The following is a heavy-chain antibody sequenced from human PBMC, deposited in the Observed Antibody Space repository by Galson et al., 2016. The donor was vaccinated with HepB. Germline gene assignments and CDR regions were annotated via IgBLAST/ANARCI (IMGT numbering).Heavy chain of an antibody. D-gene: IGHD3-3*01. CDR3: ARGSGDYDFWSGHYQGVAYYYSPLDV. CDR1: GYTFTSYY. CDR2: INPSGGRT. Sequence: SVKVSCKASGYTFTSYYMHWVRQAPGQGLEWMGMINPSGGRTSYAQKSQGRVTMTRDTSTSTVYMELSSLRSEDTAVYYCARGSGDYDFWSGHYQGVAYYYSPLDVWGQGTTVTVSS. J-gene: IGHJ6*02. V-gene: IGHV1-46*01.